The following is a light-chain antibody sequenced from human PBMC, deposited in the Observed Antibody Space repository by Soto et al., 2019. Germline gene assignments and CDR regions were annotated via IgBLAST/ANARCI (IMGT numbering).Light chain of an antibody. V-gene: IGLV1-51*02. CDR3: GTWDSGLSVLV. J-gene: IGLJ2*01. Sequence: QSLLTQPPSVSAAPGQKVTISCSGSSSNIGNNYVSWYQQLPGTAPKLLIYENNKRPSGIPDRFSGSKSGTSATLGITGLQTGDEADYYCGTWDSGLSVLVIGGGTQLTVL. CDR1: SSNIGNNY. CDR2: ENN.